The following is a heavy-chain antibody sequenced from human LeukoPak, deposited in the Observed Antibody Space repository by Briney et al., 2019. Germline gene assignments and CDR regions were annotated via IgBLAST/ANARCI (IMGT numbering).Heavy chain of an antibody. V-gene: IGHV4-34*01. D-gene: IGHD6-19*01. Sequence: SETLSLTCAVYGGSFSGYYWSWIRQPPGKGLEWIGEINHSGSTNYNPSLKSRVTISVDASKNQFSLKLSSVTAADTAVYYCARVAVPGLHYYFDYWGQGTLVTVSS. CDR2: INHSGST. CDR1: GGSFSGYY. CDR3: ARVAVPGLHYYFDY. J-gene: IGHJ4*02.